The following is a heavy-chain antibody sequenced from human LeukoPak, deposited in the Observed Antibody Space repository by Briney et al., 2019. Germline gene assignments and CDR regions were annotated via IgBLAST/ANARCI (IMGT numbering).Heavy chain of an antibody. CDR2: ISGDGGST. Sequence: GGSLRLSCAASGFTFDDYAMHWVRQASGKGLEWVSLISGDGGSTYYADSVKGRFTISRDNSKNSLYLQMNSLRTEDTALYYCAKDATPDCSGGSCDNDAFDIWGQGTMVTVSS. CDR3: AKDATPDCSGGSCDNDAFDI. D-gene: IGHD2-15*01. J-gene: IGHJ3*02. V-gene: IGHV3-43*02. CDR1: GFTFDDYA.